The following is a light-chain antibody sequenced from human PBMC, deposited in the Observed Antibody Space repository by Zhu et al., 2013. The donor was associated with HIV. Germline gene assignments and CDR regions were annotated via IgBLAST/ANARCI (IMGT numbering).Light chain of an antibody. J-gene: IGKJ1*01. CDR3: LQTLQYPWT. Sequence: DIVVTQSPLSLSVTPGEPASISCRSSQSLVHSNGYKFVDWYLQKPGQSPQLLIYWGFNRASGVPDRFSGSGSGTDYTLKISRVEAEDVGAYYCLQTLQYPWTFGQGTKVEIK. CDR2: WGF. V-gene: IGKV2-28*01. CDR1: QSLVHSNGYKF.